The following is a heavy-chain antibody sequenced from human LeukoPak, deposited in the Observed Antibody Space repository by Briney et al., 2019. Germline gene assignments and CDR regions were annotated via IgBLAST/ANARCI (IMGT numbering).Heavy chain of an antibody. CDR2: IYPGDSDT. D-gene: IGHD5-24*01. Sequence: HGESLKISCQGSGSSFTSYWIGWVRQLPGKGLEWMGIIYPGDSDTRYSPSFQGQVTISADKSISTAYLQWSSLKASDTAMYYCARIKDGDFDYWGQGTLVTVSS. V-gene: IGHV5-51*01. CDR3: ARIKDGDFDY. CDR1: GSSFTSYW. J-gene: IGHJ4*02.